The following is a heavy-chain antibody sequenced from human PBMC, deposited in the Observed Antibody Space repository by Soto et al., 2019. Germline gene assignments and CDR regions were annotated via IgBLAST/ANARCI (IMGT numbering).Heavy chain of an antibody. Sequence: GGSLRLSCAASGFTFSRYAMNWVRQAPRKGLEWVSDINGGGGITNYADSVKGRFTVSRDNSKNMLYLQLESLRAEDTAIYYCVKRSRDGHNSPLDYWGQGTLVTVSS. CDR2: INGGGGIT. CDR1: GFTFSRYA. V-gene: IGHV3-23*01. D-gene: IGHD2-2*01. CDR3: VKRSRDGHNSPLDY. J-gene: IGHJ4*02.